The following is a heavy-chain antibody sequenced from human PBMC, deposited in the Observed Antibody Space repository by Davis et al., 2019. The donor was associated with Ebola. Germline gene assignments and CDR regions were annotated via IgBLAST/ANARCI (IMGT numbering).Heavy chain of an antibody. CDR3: AKRDERWEIQRDVFDI. D-gene: IGHD1-1*01. Sequence: PGGSLRLSCAASGFTFASYDMTRVRQAPGKGLEWVSVISGNGGSTYYADSVKGRFTISRDNSKNTLFLQMNSLRAEDTAVYYCAKRDERWEIQRDVFDIWGQGTMVTVSS. CDR2: ISGNGGST. J-gene: IGHJ3*02. CDR1: GFTFASYD. V-gene: IGHV3-23*01.